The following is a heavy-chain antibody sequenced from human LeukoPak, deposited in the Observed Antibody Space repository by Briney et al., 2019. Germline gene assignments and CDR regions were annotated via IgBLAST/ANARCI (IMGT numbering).Heavy chain of an antibody. CDR1: GFTFDDYA. CDR2: ISGSGGST. CDR3: ARGFWGWEVDY. J-gene: IGHJ4*02. D-gene: IGHD3-16*01. V-gene: IGHV3-23*01. Sequence: GGSLRLSCAASGFTFDDYAMHWVRQAPGKGLEWVSAISGSGGSTYYADSLKGRFTISRDNAKNTLYLQMSSLRAEDTAVYYCARGFWGWEVDYWGQGTLVTVSS.